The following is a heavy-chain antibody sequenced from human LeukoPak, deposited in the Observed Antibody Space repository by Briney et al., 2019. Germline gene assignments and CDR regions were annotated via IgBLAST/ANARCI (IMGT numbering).Heavy chain of an antibody. CDR2: IGTAGDT. J-gene: IGHJ4*02. V-gene: IGHV3-13*01. CDR1: GFTFSSYD. Sequence: GGSLRLSCAASGFTFSSYDMHWVRQATGKGLEWVSVIGTAGDTYYPGSVKGRFTISRENAKNSLYLQMNSLRAEDTAIYYCARRAGEYSHPYDYWGQGTLVTVSS. D-gene: IGHD2-15*01. CDR3: ARRAGEYSHPYDY.